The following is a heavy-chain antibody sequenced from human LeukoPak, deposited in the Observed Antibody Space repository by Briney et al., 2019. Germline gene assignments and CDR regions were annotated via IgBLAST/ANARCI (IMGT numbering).Heavy chain of an antibody. CDR3: VQTTGWPGFDY. Sequence: SETLSLICTTSGAPISRFYWSWVRQPPGKGLEWIGNIYNGVPTFFNPSLKSRVTLSVDTSKTQFSLQLTSVTAADTAVYYCVQTTGWPGFDYWGQGILVTVSS. J-gene: IGHJ4*02. D-gene: IGHD6-19*01. V-gene: IGHV4-4*09. CDR2: IYNGVPT. CDR1: GAPISRFY.